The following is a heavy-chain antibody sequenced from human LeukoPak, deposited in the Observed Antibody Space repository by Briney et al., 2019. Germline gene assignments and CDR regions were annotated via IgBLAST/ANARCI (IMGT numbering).Heavy chain of an antibody. CDR2: IYYSGST. CDR1: GDSISSGGYY. D-gene: IGHD4-23*01. V-gene: IGHV4-31*03. Sequence: SETLSLTCTVSGDSISSGGYYWSWIRQYPGKGLEWIGYIYYSGSTYYNPSLKSRVTISVDTSKKRFSLKLSSVTAADTAVYYCARYYGGDSPSYFDLWGRGTLVTVSS. J-gene: IGHJ2*01. CDR3: ARYYGGDSPSYFDL.